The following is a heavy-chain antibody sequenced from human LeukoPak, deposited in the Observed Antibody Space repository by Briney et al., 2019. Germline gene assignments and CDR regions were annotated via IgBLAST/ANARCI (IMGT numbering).Heavy chain of an antibody. D-gene: IGHD3-3*01. V-gene: IGHV3-23*01. CDR1: GFTFSSYA. CDR3: AKEPQGGNYDSWSGYYLDY. J-gene: IGHJ4*02. CDR2: ICGSGGRT. Sequence: PWGSLTLSCAASGFTFSSYAMSWVRQAPGKGLEWAAGICGSGGRTYYADSVKGRFTISRDNSKNTLYLQMNSLSAEDTAVYYCAKEPQGGNYDSWSGYYLDYWGQGTLVTVSS.